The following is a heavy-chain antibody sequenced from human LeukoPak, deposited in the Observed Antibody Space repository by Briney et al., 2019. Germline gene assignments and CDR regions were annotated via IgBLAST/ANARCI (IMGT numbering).Heavy chain of an antibody. D-gene: IGHD4-11*01. CDR1: GYTFTGYY. J-gene: IGHJ5*02. CDR2: INPNSGGT. Sequence: ASVKVSCKASGYTFTGYYMHWVRQAPGQGLEWMGWINPNSGGTNYAQKFQGRVTTTRDTSISTAYMELSRLRSDDTAVYYCARVRLVTRRNNWFDPWGQGTLVTVSS. V-gene: IGHV1-2*02. CDR3: ARVRLVTRRNNWFDP.